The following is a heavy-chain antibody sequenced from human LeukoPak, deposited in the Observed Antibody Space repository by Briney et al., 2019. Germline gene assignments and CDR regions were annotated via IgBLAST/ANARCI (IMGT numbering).Heavy chain of an antibody. D-gene: IGHD2-15*01. CDR1: GGTFSSYA. J-gene: IGHJ4*02. CDR3: ARVTAGYCSGGSCSPFDY. CDR2: IIPILGIA. V-gene: IGHV1-69*04. Sequence: ASVKVSCKASGGTFSSYAISWVRQAPGQGLEWMGRIIPILGIANYAQKFQGRVTITADKSTSTAYMELSSLRSEDTAVYYCARVTAGYCSGGSCSPFDYWGQGTLVTVSS.